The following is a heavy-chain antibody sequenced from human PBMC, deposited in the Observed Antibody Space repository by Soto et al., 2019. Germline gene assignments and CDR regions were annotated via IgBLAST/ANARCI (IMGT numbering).Heavy chain of an antibody. CDR2: ISAYNTNT. CDR1: GYTFTSYH. CDR3: ARDTPPTDY. Sequence: QVQLVQSGAEVKKPGASVKVSCKTSGYTFTSYHISWVRQAPGQGLEWMGWISAYNTNTNYAQKFQGRVTITTDTLTSTAYMELRSLRSDATAVYYCARDTPPTDYWGQGTLVTVSS. J-gene: IGHJ4*02. V-gene: IGHV1-18*01.